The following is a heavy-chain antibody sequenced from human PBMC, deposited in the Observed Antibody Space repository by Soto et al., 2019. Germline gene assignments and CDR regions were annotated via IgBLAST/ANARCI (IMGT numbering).Heavy chain of an antibody. D-gene: IGHD3-16*02. CDR1: GYTFTGYY. CDR2: INPNSGGT. V-gene: IGHV1-2*02. Sequence: GASVKVSCKASGYTFTGYYMHWVRQAPGQGLEWMGWINPNSGGTNYAQKFQGRVTMTRDTSISTAYMELSRLRSDDTAVYYCARLKSLWGSYRYGMDVWGQGTTVTVSS. CDR3: ARLKSLWGSYRYGMDV. J-gene: IGHJ6*02.